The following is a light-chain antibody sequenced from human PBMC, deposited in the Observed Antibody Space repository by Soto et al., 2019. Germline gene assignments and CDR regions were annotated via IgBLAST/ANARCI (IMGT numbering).Light chain of an antibody. V-gene: IGLV2-14*01. Sequence: QSALTQPASVSGSPGQSITISCTGTISDIGGYNFISWYQHHPGKAPKLVIYDVNNRPSGISYRFSGSKSGNTASLTISGLQAEDEADYYCASYASGTTPSWVFGGGTKLTVL. CDR2: DVN. J-gene: IGLJ3*02. CDR3: ASYASGTTPSWV. CDR1: ISDIGGYNF.